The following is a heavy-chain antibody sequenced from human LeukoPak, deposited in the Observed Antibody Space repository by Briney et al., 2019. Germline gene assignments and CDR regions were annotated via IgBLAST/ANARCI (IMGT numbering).Heavy chain of an antibody. V-gene: IGHV3-23*01. D-gene: IGHD3-16*01. CDR2: ISGSGGST. CDR3: AKDGGGYYYYYMDV. CDR1: GFTFSSYA. Sequence: SGGSLRLSCAASGFTFSSYAMSWVRQAPGKGLEWVSAISGSGGSTYYADSVKGRFTISRDNSKNTLYLQMNSLRAEDTAVYYCAKDGGGYYYYYMDVWGKGTTVTVSS. J-gene: IGHJ6*03.